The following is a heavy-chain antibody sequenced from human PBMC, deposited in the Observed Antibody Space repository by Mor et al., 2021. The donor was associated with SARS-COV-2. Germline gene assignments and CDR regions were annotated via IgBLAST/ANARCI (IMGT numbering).Heavy chain of an antibody. V-gene: IGHV4-31*02. CDR2: ST. CDR3: AKSLYYMDV. Sequence: STYYNPSLKSRVTISVDTSKNQFSLKLSSVTAADTAVYYCAKSLYYMDVWGKG. J-gene: IGHJ6*03.